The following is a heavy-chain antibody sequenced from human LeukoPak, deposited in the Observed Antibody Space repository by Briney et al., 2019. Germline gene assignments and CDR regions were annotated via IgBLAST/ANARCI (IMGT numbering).Heavy chain of an antibody. CDR3: ARGLMVYAPYYYYGMDV. Sequence: ASVKVSCKASGYTFTGYYMHWVRQARGQGLELMGWINPNSGGTNYAQKFQGRVTMTRDTSISTAYMELSRLRSDDTAVYYCARGLMVYAPYYYYGMDVWGQGTTVTVSS. CDR2: INPNSGGT. CDR1: GYTFTGYY. J-gene: IGHJ6*02. D-gene: IGHD2-8*01. V-gene: IGHV1-2*02.